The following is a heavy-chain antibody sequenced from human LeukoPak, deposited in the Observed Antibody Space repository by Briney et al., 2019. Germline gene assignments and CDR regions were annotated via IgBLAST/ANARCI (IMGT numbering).Heavy chain of an antibody. D-gene: IGHD5-18*01. J-gene: IGHJ4*02. Sequence: GGSPRLSCAASGFTFSSYGMHWVRQAPGKGLEWVAFIRYDGSNKYYADSVKGRFTISRDNSKNTLYLQMNSLRAEDTAVYYCAKDSDTAMVTCFDYWGQGTLVTVSS. V-gene: IGHV3-30*02. CDR3: AKDSDTAMVTCFDY. CDR1: GFTFSSYG. CDR2: IRYDGSNK.